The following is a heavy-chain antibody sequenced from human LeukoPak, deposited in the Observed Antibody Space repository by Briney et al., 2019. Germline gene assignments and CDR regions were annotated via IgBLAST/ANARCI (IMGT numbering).Heavy chain of an antibody. Sequence: GGSLRLSCAASGFTFSSYGMHWVRQGPGKGLEWVAGFSLDTDRIDYADSVRGRFTVSKDDAKKTLYLQMNNLRTEDTALYYCTKDITPGGADVWGQGTTVTVSS. CDR1: GFTFSSYG. CDR3: TKDITPGGADV. J-gene: IGHJ6*02. V-gene: IGHV3-9*01. CDR2: FSLDTDRI. D-gene: IGHD3-10*01.